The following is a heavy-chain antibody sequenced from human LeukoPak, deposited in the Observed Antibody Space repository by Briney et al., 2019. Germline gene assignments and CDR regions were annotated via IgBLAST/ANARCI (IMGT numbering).Heavy chain of an antibody. CDR2: IRYDGSDK. Sequence: PGGSLRLSCAASGFIFSSYGIHWVRQSPGKGLEWVAFIRYDGSDKYYADSVKGRFTISRDNSKITLYLQMNSLRAEDTAVYYCAKRAQGDYSYMDVWGKGTTVTISS. V-gene: IGHV3-30*02. J-gene: IGHJ6*03. CDR1: GFIFSSYG. CDR3: AKRAQGDYSYMDV.